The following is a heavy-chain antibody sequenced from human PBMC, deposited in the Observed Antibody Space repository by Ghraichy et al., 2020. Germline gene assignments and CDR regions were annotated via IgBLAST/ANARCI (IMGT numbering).Heavy chain of an antibody. CDR3: ARPRLSSRAEYFQH. Sequence: SETLSLTCAVYGGSFSGYYWSWIRQPPGKGLEWIGEINHSGSTNYNPSLKSRVTISVDTSKNQFSLKLSSVTAADTAVYYCARPRLSSRAEYFQHWGQGTLVTVSS. V-gene: IGHV4-34*01. CDR2: INHSGST. D-gene: IGHD3-16*02. CDR1: GGSFSGYY. J-gene: IGHJ1*01.